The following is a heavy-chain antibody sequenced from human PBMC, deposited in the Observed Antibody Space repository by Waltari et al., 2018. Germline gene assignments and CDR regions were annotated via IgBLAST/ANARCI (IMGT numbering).Heavy chain of an antibody. V-gene: IGHV4-34*02. CDR3: VRLEDCTGPGGHCYSGDPFALDV. J-gene: IGHJ6*02. CDR2: INHAGYT. CDR1: GGSFSGYY. D-gene: IGHD2-15*01. Sequence: VQLQQWGAGLLQSSETLSLTCAVYGGSFSGYYWCWFRHPPGKGLEWIGEINHAGYTNHNPSLRSRVTMSADTSKSQFSLKLNSVTAADTAVYYCVRLEDCTGPGGHCYSGDPFALDVWGQGTTVTVSS.